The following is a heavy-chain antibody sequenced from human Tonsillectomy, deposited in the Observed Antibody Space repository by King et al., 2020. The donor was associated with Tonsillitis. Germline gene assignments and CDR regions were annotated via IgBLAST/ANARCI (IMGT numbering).Heavy chain of an antibody. J-gene: IGHJ4*02. Sequence: QLVQSGGGVVQPGRSLRLSCAASGFTFSSYAMHWVRQAPGKGLEWEALISYDGSNKYYADSVKGRFTISRDNSKNTLYLQMNSLRAEDTAVYYCARGEDILTGYYKGYFDYWGQGTLVTVSA. CDR2: ISYDGSNK. CDR1: GFTFSSYA. CDR3: ARGEDILTGYYKGYFDY. D-gene: IGHD3-9*01. V-gene: IGHV3-30*04.